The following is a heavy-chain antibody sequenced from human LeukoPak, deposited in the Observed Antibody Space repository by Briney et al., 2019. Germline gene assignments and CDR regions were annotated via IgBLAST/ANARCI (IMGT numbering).Heavy chain of an antibody. CDR3: ARQWSGGRYYYYYMDV. Sequence: ASVNVSCKASGYTFTGYYIHWVRQAPGQGLEWMGWINPNSGGTNYAQKFQGRVTMTRDTSITTAYMELSRLRSDDTAVYYCARQWSGGRYYYYYMDVWGKGTTVTVSS. CDR2: INPNSGGT. D-gene: IGHD2-15*01. V-gene: IGHV1-2*02. J-gene: IGHJ6*03. CDR1: GYTFTGYY.